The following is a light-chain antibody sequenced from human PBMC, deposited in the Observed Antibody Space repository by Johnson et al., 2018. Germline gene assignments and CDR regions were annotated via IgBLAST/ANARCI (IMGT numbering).Light chain of an antibody. CDR1: SSNIGHNS. J-gene: IGLJ1*01. Sequence: QSVLTQPPSVSAAPGQKVTISCSGSSSNIGHNSVSWYQQLPGTAPILLIYENNKRPSGIPDRFSGSKSGTSATLGITGLQTGDEADYYCGTWDSSLSAGNVSGTSTNVTVL. CDR2: ENN. CDR3: GTWDSSLSAGNV. V-gene: IGLV1-51*02.